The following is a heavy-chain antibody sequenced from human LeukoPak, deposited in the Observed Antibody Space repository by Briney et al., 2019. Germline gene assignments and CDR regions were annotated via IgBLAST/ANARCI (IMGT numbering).Heavy chain of an antibody. V-gene: IGHV3-30*04. CDR1: GFIFSNYA. Sequence: GGSLRLSCAASGFIFSNYAIHWVRQAPGKGLEWVAVISYDGSNKYYADSVKGRFTISRDISKNTLYLQMNSLRAEDTAVYYCAREYCSSISCYVDYWGQGTLVTVSS. J-gene: IGHJ4*02. CDR2: ISYDGSNK. CDR3: AREYCSSISCYVDY. D-gene: IGHD2-2*01.